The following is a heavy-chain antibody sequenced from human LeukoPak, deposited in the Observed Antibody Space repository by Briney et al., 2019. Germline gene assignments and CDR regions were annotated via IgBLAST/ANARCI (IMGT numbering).Heavy chain of an antibody. J-gene: IGHJ4*02. CDR1: GFSLSTRGVG. V-gene: IGHV2-5*02. D-gene: IGHD4-17*01. Sequence: SGPTLVKPTQTLTLTCTFSGFSLSTRGVGVGWSRQPPGKALEWLALIYWDDDKRYSPSLKSSLTITKATSKNQVVLTMTNMDPVDTATYYCAHVVMTTVTNYFDYWGQGTLVTVSS. CDR2: IYWDDDK. CDR3: AHVVMTTVTNYFDY.